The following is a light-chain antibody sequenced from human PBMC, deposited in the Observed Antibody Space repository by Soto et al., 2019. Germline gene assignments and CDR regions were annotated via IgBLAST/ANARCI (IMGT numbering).Light chain of an antibody. CDR1: QSVRSH. CDR3: QQYNDWPRT. Sequence: EVVMTQSPATLSVSPGERATLSCRASQSVRSHLAWYQQKPGQAPSLHIFGASTRATGVPARFSGSESGTEFTLTISSLQSEDVALYFCQQYNDWPRTFGGGTKVEMK. V-gene: IGKV3-15*01. CDR2: GAS. J-gene: IGKJ4*01.